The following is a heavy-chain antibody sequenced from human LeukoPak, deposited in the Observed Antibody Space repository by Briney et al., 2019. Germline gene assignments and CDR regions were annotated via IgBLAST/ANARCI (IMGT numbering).Heavy chain of an antibody. CDR1: GYTFTSYA. CDR2: INPSGGST. CDR3: ARIAAAGRKNFDY. Sequence: ASVKVSCKASGYTFTSYAMNWVRQAPGQGLEWMGIINPSGGSTSYAQKFQGRVTMTRDMSTSTVYMELSSLRSEDTAVYYCARIAAAGRKNFDYWGQGTLVTVSS. D-gene: IGHD6-13*01. V-gene: IGHV1-46*01. J-gene: IGHJ4*02.